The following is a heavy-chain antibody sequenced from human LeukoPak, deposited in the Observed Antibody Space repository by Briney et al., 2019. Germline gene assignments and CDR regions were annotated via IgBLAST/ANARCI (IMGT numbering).Heavy chain of an antibody. J-gene: IGHJ4*02. V-gene: IGHV3-7*01. D-gene: IGHD4-11*01. CDR1: GFTFSTYW. CDR3: ARVGRDSKYGYCDF. CDR2: IKQDESEK. Sequence: GGSLSLSCAASGFTFSTYWMSWARQAPGQGLEWVDNIKQDESEKYYMHTVKGRFTISRDNAKNSLSLQMSSLRADDTAVYYCARVGRDSKYGYCDFWGQGTLVTVSS.